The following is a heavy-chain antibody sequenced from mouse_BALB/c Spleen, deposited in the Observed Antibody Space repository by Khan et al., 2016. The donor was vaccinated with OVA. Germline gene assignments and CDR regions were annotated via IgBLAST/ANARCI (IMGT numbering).Heavy chain of an antibody. V-gene: IGHV5-15*02. CDR3: ARGGGTAPFAY. CDR1: GFTFSDYG. Sequence: EVELVESGGGLVQPGGSRKLSCAASGFTFSDYGMAWVRQAPGKGPEWVAFISDLAYTFYYADTVTGRFTLYRDNAKNTLFLEMSRLRSGETAMYYCARGGGTAPFAYWGQGTLVTVSA. CDR2: ISDLAYTF. D-gene: IGHD1-2*01. J-gene: IGHJ3*01.